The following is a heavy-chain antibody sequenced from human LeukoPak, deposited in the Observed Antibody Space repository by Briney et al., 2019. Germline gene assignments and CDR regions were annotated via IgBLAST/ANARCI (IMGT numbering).Heavy chain of an antibody. Sequence: GASVKVSCKASGYTFTRYYMHWVRQAPGQGLEWMGWINPNSGGTNYAQKFQGRVTMTRDTSISKAYMELSSLRSDDTAVYYCARDPAMDLTNWFDPWGQGTLVTVSS. J-gene: IGHJ5*02. D-gene: IGHD5-18*01. CDR3: ARDPAMDLTNWFDP. CDR1: GYTFTRYY. V-gene: IGHV1-2*02. CDR2: INPNSGGT.